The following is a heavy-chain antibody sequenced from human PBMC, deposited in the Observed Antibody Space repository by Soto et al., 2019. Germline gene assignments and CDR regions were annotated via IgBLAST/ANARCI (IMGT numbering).Heavy chain of an antibody. V-gene: IGHV1-3*01. CDR1: GYTFTSYA. CDR3: ARDRVGFRHCQAY. Sequence: ASVKVSCKASGYTFTSYAMHWVRQAPGQRLEWMGWINAGNGNTKYSQKFQGRVTITRDTSASTAYMELSSLRSEDTAVYYCARDRVGFRHCQAYWGQGTLVTVSS. D-gene: IGHD2-15*01. CDR2: INAGNGNT. J-gene: IGHJ4*02.